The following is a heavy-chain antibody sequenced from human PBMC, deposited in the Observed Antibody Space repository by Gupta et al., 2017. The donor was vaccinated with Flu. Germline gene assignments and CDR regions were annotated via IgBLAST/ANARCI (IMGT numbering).Heavy chain of an antibody. CDR3: ARITSCSGGACYSYGWSDP. CDR2: IFSSDET. J-gene: IGHJ5*02. Sequence: HVTLKESGPVLVKPTETLTLTCTASGFSLTDPDMGVAWIRQPPGKALEWLAHIFSSDETSYTTPLKTRLSISKDTSKSKVVLTMTNMGPTVTATYYCARITSCSGGACYSYGWSDPWGQGTLVTVSS. D-gene: IGHD2-15*01. V-gene: IGHV2-26*01. CDR1: GFSLTDPDMG.